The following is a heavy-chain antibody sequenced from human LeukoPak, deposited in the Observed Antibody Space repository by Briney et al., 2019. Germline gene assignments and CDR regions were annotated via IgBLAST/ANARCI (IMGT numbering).Heavy chain of an antibody. CDR1: GFTFSSYG. Sequence: GRSLRLSCAASGFTFSSYGMHWVRQAPGKGLEWLAVIWFDATKKFYADSLKGRFTISRDNSKNTLYLQMDSPRADDTAVYYCARDQLYGPPQGPEVGYGGQGTLVTVSS. V-gene: IGHV3-33*01. CDR2: IWFDATKK. CDR3: ARDQLYGPPQGPEVGY. J-gene: IGHJ4*02. D-gene: IGHD1-1*01.